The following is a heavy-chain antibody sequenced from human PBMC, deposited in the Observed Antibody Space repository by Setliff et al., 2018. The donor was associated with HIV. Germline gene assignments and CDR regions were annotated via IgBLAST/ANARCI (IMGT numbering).Heavy chain of an antibody. J-gene: IGHJ3*02. CDR2: IYPRDSDT. Sequence: GESLKISCKGSGYSFDIYWIGWVRQMPGKGLGWMGIIYPRDSDTRYRPSFQGQVTISADKSINTAYLQWSSLKASDTAMYYCAISIGVAGSRAYDIWGQGTMVTVSS. V-gene: IGHV5-51*01. CDR1: GYSFDIYW. CDR3: AISIGVAGSRAYDI. D-gene: IGHD6-19*01.